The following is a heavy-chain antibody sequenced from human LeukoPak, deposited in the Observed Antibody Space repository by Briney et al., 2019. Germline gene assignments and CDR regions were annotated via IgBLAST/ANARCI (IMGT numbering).Heavy chain of an antibody. CDR3: ARSPGTTGGDFAY. J-gene: IGHJ4*02. Sequence: GASVKVSCKASGYTFTNYGISWVRQAPGQGLEWMGWISAYNGNTHYAQKLQGRVTLTTDTSTSTAYMELRSLRFGDTAVYYCARSPGTTGGDFAYWSQGTLVTVSS. CDR2: ISAYNGNT. CDR1: GYTFTNYG. D-gene: IGHD1-7*01. V-gene: IGHV1-18*01.